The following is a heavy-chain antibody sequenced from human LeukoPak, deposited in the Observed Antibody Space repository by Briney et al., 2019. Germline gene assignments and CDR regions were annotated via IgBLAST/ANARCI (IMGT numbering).Heavy chain of an antibody. J-gene: IGHJ4*02. CDR2: ISGSGGST. Sequence: GGSLRLSCAASGFTVSNYYMTWVRQAPGKGLEWVSAISGSGGSTYYADSVKGRFTISRDNSKNTLYLQMNSLRAEDTAVYYCATLQSPYCSGGSCSRHYWGQGTLVTVSS. D-gene: IGHD2-15*01. CDR1: GFTVSNYY. V-gene: IGHV3-23*01. CDR3: ATLQSPYCSGGSCSRHY.